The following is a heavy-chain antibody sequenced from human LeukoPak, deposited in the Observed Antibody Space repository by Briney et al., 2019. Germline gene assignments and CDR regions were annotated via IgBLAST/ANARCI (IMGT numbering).Heavy chain of an antibody. V-gene: IGHV3-21*01. Sequence: GGSLRLSCAASGFTFSSYSMNWVRQAPGKGLEWVSSISSSSSYIYYADSVKGRFTISRDNAKNSLYLQMNSLRAEDTAVYYCAGRSAIAARRIFDPWGQGTLVTVSS. CDR1: GFTFSSYS. D-gene: IGHD6-6*01. J-gene: IGHJ5*02. CDR2: ISSSSSYI. CDR3: AGRSAIAARRIFDP.